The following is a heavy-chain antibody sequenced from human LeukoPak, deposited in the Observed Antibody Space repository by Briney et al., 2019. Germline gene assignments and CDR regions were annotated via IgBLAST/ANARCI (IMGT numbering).Heavy chain of an antibody. Sequence: SETLSLTCAVYGGSFSGYYWSWIRQPPGKGLEWIGEINHSGSTNYNPSLKSRVTISVDTSKNQFSLKLSSVTAADTAVYYCASSHGSGSYSLDYWGQGTLVTVSS. CDR3: ASSHGSGSYSLDY. CDR1: GGSFSGYY. D-gene: IGHD3-10*01. CDR2: INHSGST. J-gene: IGHJ4*02. V-gene: IGHV4-34*01.